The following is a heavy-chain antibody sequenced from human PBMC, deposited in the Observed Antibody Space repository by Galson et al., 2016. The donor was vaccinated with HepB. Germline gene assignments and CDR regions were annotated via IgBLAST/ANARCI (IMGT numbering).Heavy chain of an antibody. D-gene: IGHD3-10*01. V-gene: IGHV3-30*06. CDR2: ISYDGSNT. CDR1: GFAFETFA. CDR3: ARGMPYYSGSYNYLDS. Sequence: SLRLSCAATGFAFETFAMHWVRQAPGKGLEWVALISYDGSNTYFTDSVKGRLTISRDNSKNTRYLEMKGLRTEDSAKYFCARGMPYYSGSYNYLDSWGQGTLVTVSS. J-gene: IGHJ4*02.